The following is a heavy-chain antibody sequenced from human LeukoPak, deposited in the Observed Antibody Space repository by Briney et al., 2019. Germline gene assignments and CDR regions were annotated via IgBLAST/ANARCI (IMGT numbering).Heavy chain of an antibody. Sequence: GGSLRLSCAASGFTFSSYAMSWVRQAPGKGLEWVSAISGSGGSTYYADSVKGRFTISRGNSKNTLYLQMNSLRAEDAAVYYCSKDLTSDFGGDLDPWGQGTLVTVSS. J-gene: IGHJ5*02. V-gene: IGHV3-23*01. CDR2: ISGSGGST. CDR1: GFTFSSYA. CDR3: SKDLTSDFGGDLDP. D-gene: IGHD3-10*01.